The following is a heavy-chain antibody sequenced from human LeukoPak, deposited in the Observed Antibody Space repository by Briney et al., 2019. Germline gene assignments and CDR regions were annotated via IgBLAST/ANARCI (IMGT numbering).Heavy chain of an antibody. CDR1: GFIFSDYY. CDR2: ISSSGSTI. V-gene: IGHV3-11*04. Sequence: GGSLRLSCAASGFIFSDYYMNWIRQAPGKRLEWVSYISSSGSTIYYADSVKGRFTISRDNAKNTLYLQMNSLRAEDTAVYYCAKEGSSGWYNFDYWGQGTLVTVSS. D-gene: IGHD6-19*01. J-gene: IGHJ4*02. CDR3: AKEGSSGWYNFDY.